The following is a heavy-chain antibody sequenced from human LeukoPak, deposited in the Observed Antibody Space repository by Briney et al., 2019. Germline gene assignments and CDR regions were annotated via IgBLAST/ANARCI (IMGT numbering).Heavy chain of an antibody. CDR2: INPNSGGT. Sequence: ASVKVSCKASGYTFTGYYMHWVRQAPGQGLEWMGWINPNSGGTNYAQKFQGRVTMTRDTSISTAYMELSRLRSDDTAVYYCARDPPYSSGWYGWEKYYFDYWGQGTLVTVSS. D-gene: IGHD6-19*01. CDR3: ARDPPYSSGWYGWEKYYFDY. CDR1: GYTFTGYY. J-gene: IGHJ4*02. V-gene: IGHV1-2*02.